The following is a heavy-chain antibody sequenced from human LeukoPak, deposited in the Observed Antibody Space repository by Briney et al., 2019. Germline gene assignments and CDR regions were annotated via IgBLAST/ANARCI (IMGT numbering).Heavy chain of an antibody. V-gene: IGHV3-21*01. D-gene: IGHD3-22*01. CDR1: GFTFSSYS. CDR3: ARVLWDSSGYKDY. J-gene: IGHJ4*02. CDR2: ISSSSSYI. Sequence: GGSLRLSCAASGFTFSSYSMNWVRQAPGKGLEWVSSISSSSSYIYYADSVKGRFTISRDNAKNSLYLQMNSLRAEDTAVYYCARVLWDSSGYKDYWGQGTLVTVSS.